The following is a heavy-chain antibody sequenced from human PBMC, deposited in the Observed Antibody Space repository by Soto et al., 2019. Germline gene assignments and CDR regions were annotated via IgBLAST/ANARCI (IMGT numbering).Heavy chain of an antibody. V-gene: IGHV4-59*01. Sequence: SETLSLTCTVSGGPISSYYWSWTRQPPGKGLEWIGYIYYSGSTNYNPSLKSRVTISVDTSKNQFSLKLSSVTAADTAVYYCARGRYSSSSKGWFDPWGQGTLVTVSS. J-gene: IGHJ5*02. D-gene: IGHD6-6*01. CDR1: GGPISSYY. CDR3: ARGRYSSSSKGWFDP. CDR2: IYYSGST.